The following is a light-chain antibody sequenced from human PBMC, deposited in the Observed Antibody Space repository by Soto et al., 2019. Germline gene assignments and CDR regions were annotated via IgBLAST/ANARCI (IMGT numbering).Light chain of an antibody. CDR3: QQYDKYST. Sequence: IQMTQSPSTLSASVGDTVTITCRASQTISVSLAWYRQKPGKAPNLLIYDASTLQEGVPSRFCGSGSGTEFTLTVTRLQPDDFATYFCQQYDKYSTFGHGTKVDVK. CDR1: QTISVS. J-gene: IGKJ1*01. V-gene: IGKV1-5*01. CDR2: DAS.